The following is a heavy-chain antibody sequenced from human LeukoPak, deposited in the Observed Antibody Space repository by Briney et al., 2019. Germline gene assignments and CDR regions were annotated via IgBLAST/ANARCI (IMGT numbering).Heavy chain of an antibody. CDR2: IGTYGGDT. CDR1: GYTFTSYG. V-gene: IGHV1-18*01. CDR3: ARDLWNFYDDSGYNRDFDS. J-gene: IGHJ5*01. D-gene: IGHD3-22*01. Sequence: ASVKVSCKASGYTFTSYGISWVRQAPGQGLEWMGWIGTYGGDTYYAQKFQGRITVTTDTSTSTVYMELRNLRSDDTAVYYCARDLWNFYDDSGYNRDFDSWGQGTLVTVSS.